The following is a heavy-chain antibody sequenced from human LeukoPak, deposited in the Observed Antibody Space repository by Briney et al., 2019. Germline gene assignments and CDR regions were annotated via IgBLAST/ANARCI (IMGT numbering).Heavy chain of an antibody. D-gene: IGHD5-24*01. CDR1: GYTITNNY. Sequence: HEASVKVSCKASGYTITNNYMHWVRQAPGQGLEWMGVINPSGTGTSYAQKFQGRITMSRDTSTSTVYMELSSLRSEDTAFYYCATDRSMANTAWWFDPWGQGTLVTVSS. J-gene: IGHJ5*02. V-gene: IGHV1-46*01. CDR2: INPSGTGT. CDR3: ATDRSMANTAWWFDP.